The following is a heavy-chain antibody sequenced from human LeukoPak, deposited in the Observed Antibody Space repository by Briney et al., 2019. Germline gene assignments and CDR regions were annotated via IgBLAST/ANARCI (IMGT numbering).Heavy chain of an antibody. D-gene: IGHD5-12*01. CDR2: ISSSSSTI. V-gene: IGHV3-48*04. CDR1: GFTFSSYS. Sequence: GGSLRLSCAASGFTFSSYSMNWVRQAPGKGLEWVSYISSSSSTIYYADSVKGRFTISRDNAKNSLYLQMNSLRAEDTAVYYCARDLKVATGDYWGQGTLVTVSS. J-gene: IGHJ4*02. CDR3: ARDLKVATGDY.